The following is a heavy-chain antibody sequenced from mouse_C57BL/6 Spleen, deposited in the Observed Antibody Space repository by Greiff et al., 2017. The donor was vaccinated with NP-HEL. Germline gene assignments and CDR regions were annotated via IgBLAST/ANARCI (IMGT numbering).Heavy chain of an antibody. D-gene: IGHD1-1*01. CDR1: GFSLTSYG. CDR2: IWGDGST. Sequence: VKLVESGPGLVAPSQSLSITCTASGFSLTSYGVSWVRQPPGKGLEWLGAIWGDGSTNYHSALISRLSIRKDNSKSQVILKLNSLQTDDTATYYCAKRAQYGGFADWGQGTLVTVSA. V-gene: IGHV2-3*01. CDR3: AKRAQYGGFAD. J-gene: IGHJ3*01.